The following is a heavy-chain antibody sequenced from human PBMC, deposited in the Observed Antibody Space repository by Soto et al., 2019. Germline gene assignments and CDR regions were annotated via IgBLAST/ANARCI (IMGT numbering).Heavy chain of an antibody. Sequence: QVQLVQSGAEVKKPGASVKVSCKASGYTFTSYGISWVRQAPGQGLERMGWISAYNGNTNYAQKLQGRVTMTTDTSTSTAYMELRSLRSDDTAVYYCARALLLWFGELAGAFDIWGQGTMVTVSS. CDR3: ARALLLWFGELAGAFDI. J-gene: IGHJ3*02. D-gene: IGHD3-10*01. CDR2: ISAYNGNT. V-gene: IGHV1-18*01. CDR1: GYTFTSYG.